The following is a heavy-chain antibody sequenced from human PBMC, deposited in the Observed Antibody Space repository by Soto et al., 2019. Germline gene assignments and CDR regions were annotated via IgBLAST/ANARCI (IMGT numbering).Heavy chain of an antibody. Sequence: GASVKVSYKASGCTFSSYAISWVRQAPGQGLEWMGGIIPIFGTANYAQKFQGRVTITADESTSTAYMELSSLRSEDTAVYYCARYGSGSFNSDYYYYGMDVWGQGTTVTVSS. CDR3: ARYGSGSFNSDYYYYGMDV. CDR2: IIPIFGTA. J-gene: IGHJ6*02. V-gene: IGHV1-69*13. CDR1: GCTFSSYA. D-gene: IGHD3-10*01.